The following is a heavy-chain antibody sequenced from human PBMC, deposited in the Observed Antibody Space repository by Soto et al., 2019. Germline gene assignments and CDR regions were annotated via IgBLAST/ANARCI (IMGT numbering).Heavy chain of an antibody. CDR3: ARDRNDFWSGSDYYYYGMDV. J-gene: IGHJ6*02. CDR2: IISSSSYI. Sequence: XGSLRLSCSASGFTFSSYSMNWVRQAPGKGLDWVSSIISSSSYIYYADSVKGRFTISSDNAKNSLYLQMNSLRAEDTAVYYCARDRNDFWSGSDYYYYGMDVWGQATTLTVPS. D-gene: IGHD3-3*01. CDR1: GFTFSSYS. V-gene: IGHV3-21*01.